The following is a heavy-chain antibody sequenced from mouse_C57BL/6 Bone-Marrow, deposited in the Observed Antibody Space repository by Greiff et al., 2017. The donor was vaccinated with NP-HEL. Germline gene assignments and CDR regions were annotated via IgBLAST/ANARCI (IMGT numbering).Heavy chain of an antibody. V-gene: IGHV14-4*01. CDR3: ASDYYGSLAY. J-gene: IGHJ3*01. Sequence: EVQLQESGAELVRPGASVKLSCTASGFNIKDDYMHWVKQRPEQGLEWIGWIDPENGDTKYASKFQGKATITADTSSNTAYLQLSSLTSEDTAVYYCASDYYGSLAYWGQGTLVTVSA. CDR1: GFNIKDDY. CDR2: IDPENGDT. D-gene: IGHD1-1*01.